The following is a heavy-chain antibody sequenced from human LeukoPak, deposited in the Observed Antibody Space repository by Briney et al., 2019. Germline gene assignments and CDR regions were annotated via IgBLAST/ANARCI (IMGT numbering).Heavy chain of an antibody. J-gene: IGHJ3*02. Sequence: GASVKLSCKAAGYTLITYGISWVRQAPGQGLEWMGWISAYNGNTNYAQKLQGRVTVTTDTSTNTAYMELRSLRSDDTAVYYCARERKSSYDTLTGYYKSDAFDIWGQGTMVTVSS. CDR3: ARERKSSYDTLTGYYKSDAFDI. CDR2: ISAYNGNT. CDR1: GYTLITYG. D-gene: IGHD3-9*01. V-gene: IGHV1-18*01.